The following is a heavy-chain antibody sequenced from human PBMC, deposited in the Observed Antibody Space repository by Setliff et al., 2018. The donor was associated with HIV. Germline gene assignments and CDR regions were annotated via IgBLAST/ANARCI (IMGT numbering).Heavy chain of an antibody. J-gene: IGHJ4*02. CDR3: ATVAHSSALDY. V-gene: IGHV3-15*01. CDR2: IKSKTDGGTT. CDR1: GFTFSNAW. D-gene: IGHD3-22*01. Sequence: PGGSLRLSCAASGFTFSNAWMSWVRQAPGKGLEWVGRIKSKTDGGTTDYAAPVKGRFTISRDDSKSTLYLQMNSLKSKDTAVYYCATVAHSSALDYWGPGTLVTVSS.